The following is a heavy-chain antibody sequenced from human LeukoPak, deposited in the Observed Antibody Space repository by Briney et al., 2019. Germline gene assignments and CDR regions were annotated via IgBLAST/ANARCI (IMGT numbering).Heavy chain of an antibody. CDR3: ARGATALVYDY. CDR1: GGSISNYY. V-gene: IGHV4-59*12. Sequence: SETLSLTCTVSGGSISNYYWSWIRQPPGKGLEWIGYIYHGGATNYNPSLRSRVTISVDTSNNQFSLKLTSVTAADTAVYYCARGATALVYDYWGQGTLVTVSS. J-gene: IGHJ4*02. D-gene: IGHD4-17*01. CDR2: IYHGGAT.